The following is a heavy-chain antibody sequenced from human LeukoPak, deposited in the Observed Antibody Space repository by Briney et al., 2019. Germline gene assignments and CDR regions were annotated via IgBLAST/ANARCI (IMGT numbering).Heavy chain of an antibody. V-gene: IGHV3-74*01. CDR3: ARALPGTDAFDI. J-gene: IGHJ3*02. CDR2: IYSDGIST. Sequence: GGSLRLSCVASGFTFSSYWLHWVRHVPGKGLVWVSRIYSDGISTSYADSVKGRFTISRDNAKNTLYLQMNSLRAEDTAVYHCARALPGTDAFDIWGQGTTVTVSS. CDR1: GFTFSSYW. D-gene: IGHD2-21*02.